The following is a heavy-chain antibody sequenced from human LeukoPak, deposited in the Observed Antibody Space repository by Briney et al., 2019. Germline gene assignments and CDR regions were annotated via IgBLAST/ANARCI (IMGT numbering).Heavy chain of an antibody. CDR3: ARGGNMVRGVSPLDY. D-gene: IGHD3-10*01. V-gene: IGHV3-7*01. Sequence: GGSLRLSCAASGFTFSNYWMSWVRQAPGKGLEWVANIKEDGSEKYYVDSVKGRFTISRDNAKNSLYLQMNRLRAEDTAVYYCARGGNMVRGVSPLDYWGQGTLVTVSS. CDR1: GFTFSNYW. CDR2: IKEDGSEK. J-gene: IGHJ4*02.